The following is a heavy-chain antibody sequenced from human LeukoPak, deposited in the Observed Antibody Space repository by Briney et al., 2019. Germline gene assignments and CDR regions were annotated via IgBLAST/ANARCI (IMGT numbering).Heavy chain of an antibody. CDR1: GFTFSSYE. Sequence: GGSLRLSCAASGFTFSSYEMNWVRQAPGKGLEWVSYISSSGSTIYYADSVKGRFTISRDNAKNSLYLQMNSLRAEDTAVYYCASQPKEVLAAMRPYHYYYYMDVWGKGTTVTISS. D-gene: IGHD2-2*01. CDR3: ASQPKEVLAAMRPYHYYYYMDV. V-gene: IGHV3-48*03. J-gene: IGHJ6*03. CDR2: ISSSGSTI.